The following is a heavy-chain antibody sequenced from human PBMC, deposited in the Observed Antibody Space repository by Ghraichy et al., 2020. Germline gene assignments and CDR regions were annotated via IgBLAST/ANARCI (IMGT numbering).Heavy chain of an antibody. CDR3: AKDPNWPLAY. CDR2: IVANGDKP. CDR1: GFTFSAYS. V-gene: IGHV3-23*01. Sequence: GGSLRLSCAASGFTFSAYSMAWVRQAPGKGLEWVSGIVANGDKPLYADSVMGRVNISRDNSRKELYLQMNSLRVEDKAIYFCAKDPNWPLAYWGQGTLFTVPS. J-gene: IGHJ4*02. D-gene: IGHD1-1*01.